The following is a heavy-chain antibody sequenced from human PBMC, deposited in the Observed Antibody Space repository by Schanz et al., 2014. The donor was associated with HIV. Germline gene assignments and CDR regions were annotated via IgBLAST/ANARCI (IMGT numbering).Heavy chain of an antibody. CDR3: AREAYDISTGYYNPVLGY. CDR1: GYTFTNYG. V-gene: IGHV1-18*01. J-gene: IGHJ4*02. CDR2: ISTYNGNT. D-gene: IGHD3-9*01. Sequence: QVHLVQSGAEVKKSGASVKVSCKASGYTFTNYGITWVRQAPGQGLEWVGWISTYNGNTNYAQQVQGRGTMTRNTSINTAYMELSSLRSEDTAVYYCAREAYDISTGYYNPVLGYWGQGTLVTVSS.